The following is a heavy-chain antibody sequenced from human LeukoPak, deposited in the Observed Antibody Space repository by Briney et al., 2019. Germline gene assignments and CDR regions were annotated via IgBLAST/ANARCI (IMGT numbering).Heavy chain of an antibody. Sequence: SQTPSLTCTVSGGSISSGGYYWSWIRQHPGKGLEWIGYIYYSGTTYYNPSLKSRVSISLDTSKNQFSLNLSSVTAADTAVYYCARSGTVTTWNYWGQGVLVTVSS. CDR1: GGSISSGGYY. J-gene: IGHJ4*02. CDR3: ARSGTVTTWNY. D-gene: IGHD4-17*01. V-gene: IGHV4-31*03. CDR2: IYYSGTT.